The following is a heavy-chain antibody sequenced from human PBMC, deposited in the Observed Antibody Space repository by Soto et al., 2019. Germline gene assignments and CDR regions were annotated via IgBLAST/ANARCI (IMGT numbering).Heavy chain of an antibody. Sequence: SETLSLTCTVSGGSISSYYWSWIRQPPGKGLEWIGYIYYSGSTNYNPSLKSRVTISVDTSKNQFSLKLSSVAAADTAVYYCAGFSPPAWMFRGDDAFDIWGQGTMVTVSS. J-gene: IGHJ3*02. CDR2: IYYSGST. CDR1: GGSISSYY. D-gene: IGHD3-10*01. CDR3: AGFSPPAWMFRGDDAFDI. V-gene: IGHV4-59*01.